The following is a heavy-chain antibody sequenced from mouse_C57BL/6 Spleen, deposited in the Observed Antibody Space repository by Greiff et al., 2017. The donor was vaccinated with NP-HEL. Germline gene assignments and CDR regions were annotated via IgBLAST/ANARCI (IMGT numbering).Heavy chain of an antibody. J-gene: IGHJ4*01. V-gene: IGHV5-6*01. CDR2: ISSGGSYT. D-gene: IGHD2-1*01. Sequence: EVQGVESGGDLVKPGGSLKLSCAASGFTFSSYGMSWVRQTPDKRLEWVATISSGGSYTYYPDSVKGRFTISRDKAKNTLYLQMSRLKSEDTAMYYCARQGGNSYAMDYWGQGTSVTVSS. CDR1: GFTFSSYG. CDR3: ARQGGNSYAMDY.